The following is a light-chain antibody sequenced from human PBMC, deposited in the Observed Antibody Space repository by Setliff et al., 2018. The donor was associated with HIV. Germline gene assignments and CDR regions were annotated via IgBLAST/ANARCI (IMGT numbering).Light chain of an antibody. CDR3: SSYTSKRSVI. CDR2: DVS. CDR1: SSDVGGYDY. V-gene: IGLV2-14*03. J-gene: IGLJ2*01. Sequence: LTQPASVSGSRGQSITISCTGTSSDVGGYDYVSWYQQHPGKAPKLLIYDVSNRPSGISNRFSGSKSGNTASLTISGLQAEDEADYYCSSYTSKRSVIFGGGTKVTVL.